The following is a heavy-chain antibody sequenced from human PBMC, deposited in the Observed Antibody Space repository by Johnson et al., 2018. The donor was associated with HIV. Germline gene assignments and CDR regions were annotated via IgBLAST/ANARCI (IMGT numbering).Heavy chain of an antibody. D-gene: IGHD6-19*01. CDR2: ISWNSGSM. Sequence: MLLVESGGGVVRPGESLRLSCAASGFIFDDFGMNWVRHAPGKGLEWVSGISWNSGSMGYVDSVKGRFTISRDNAKNSLYLQMNSLRAEDTAVYYCAREGIAVAKVLAFDIWGQGTMVTVSS. CDR1: GFIFDDFG. V-gene: IGHV3-20*04. J-gene: IGHJ3*02. CDR3: AREGIAVAKVLAFDI.